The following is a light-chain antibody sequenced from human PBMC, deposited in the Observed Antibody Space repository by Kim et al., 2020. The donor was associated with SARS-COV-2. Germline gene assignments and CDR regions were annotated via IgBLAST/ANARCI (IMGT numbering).Light chain of an antibody. CDR2: DAS. J-gene: IGKJ4*01. Sequence: AALGNRVPLTCRASQSIARWLALYQQKPGKAPKLLISDASTLQGGVPSRFSGSGSGTEFTLTITSLQPDDFATYYCQQYNLYPLTFGGGTKVDIK. CDR1: QSIARW. V-gene: IGKV1-5*01. CDR3: QQYNLYPLT.